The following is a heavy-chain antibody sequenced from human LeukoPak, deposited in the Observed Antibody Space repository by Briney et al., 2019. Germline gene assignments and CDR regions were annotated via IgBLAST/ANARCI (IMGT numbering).Heavy chain of an antibody. V-gene: IGHV3-7*01. CDR3: ARAWERTFDI. CDR1: GFTFCTSW. CDR2: IKQDGSEK. J-gene: IGHJ3*02. D-gene: IGHD1-26*01. Sequence: GGSLRLSCAASGFTFCTSWMSWVRQAPGIGLEWVANIKQDGSEKYYVDSVKGRFTISRDNAKNSLSLQMNSLRAEDTAVYYCARAWERTFDIWGQGTMVTVSS.